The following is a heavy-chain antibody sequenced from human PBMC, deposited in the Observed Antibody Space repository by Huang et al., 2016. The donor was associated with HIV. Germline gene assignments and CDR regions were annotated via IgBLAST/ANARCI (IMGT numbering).Heavy chain of an antibody. CDR3: ARGSRQGKYYYGSGTAY. Sequence: EVQLVESGGGLVQPGGSLRLSCAASGFTFSSYWMHWVRQVPGKGLVWVAHMKSDGSSTSYADSVKGRFTIARDNAKNTLYLQMNRLRAEDTAVYYCARGSRQGKYYYGSGTAYWGQGTLVTVSS. CDR2: MKSDGSST. D-gene: IGHD3-10*01. J-gene: IGHJ4*02. V-gene: IGHV3-74*01. CDR1: GFTFSSYW.